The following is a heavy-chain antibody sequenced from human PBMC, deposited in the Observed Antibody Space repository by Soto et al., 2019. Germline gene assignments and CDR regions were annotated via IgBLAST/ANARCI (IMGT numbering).Heavy chain of an antibody. V-gene: IGHV1-69*01. D-gene: IGHD2-15*01. CDR3: ARDRAPRGWSYLDL. CDR2: IMPMFGTP. CDR1: GGSFSDYA. Sequence: QVQLVQSGAEVKKPGSSVKISCKAFGGSFSDYAISWVRQAPGQGLEWMGGIMPMFGTPNYAQKFQDRVTFTAHESTNTANMELSRLTSEDTAVYYCARDRAPRGWSYLDLWGQGTQVTVSS. J-gene: IGHJ4*02.